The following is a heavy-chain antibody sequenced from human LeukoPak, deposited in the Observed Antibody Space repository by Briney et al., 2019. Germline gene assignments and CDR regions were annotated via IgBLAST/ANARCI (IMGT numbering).Heavy chain of an antibody. Sequence: SETLSPTCTVSGGSISSYYWSWIRQPPGKGLDWIGYIYNSGSTNYNPSLKSRVTISIDTSKNQFSLKLSSVTAADTAVYFCASLAANGHNYLDNWGQGTLVTVSS. J-gene: IGHJ4*02. D-gene: IGHD4-17*01. V-gene: IGHV4-59*01. CDR2: IYNSGST. CDR3: ASLAANGHNYLDN. CDR1: GGSISSYY.